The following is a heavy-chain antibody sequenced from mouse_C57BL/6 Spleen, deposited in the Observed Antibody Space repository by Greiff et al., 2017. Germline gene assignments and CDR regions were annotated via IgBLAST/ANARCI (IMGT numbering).Heavy chain of an antibody. V-gene: IGHV7-1*01. J-gene: IGHJ4*01. CDR3: ARLDY. Sequence: DVKLVESGGGLVQSGRSLRLSCATSGFTFSDFYMEWVRQAPGKGLEWIAASRNKANDYTTEYSASVKGRFIVSRDTSQSILYLQMNALRAEDTAMYYCARLDYWGQGTSVTVSS. CDR1: GFTFSDFY. CDR2: SRNKANDYTT.